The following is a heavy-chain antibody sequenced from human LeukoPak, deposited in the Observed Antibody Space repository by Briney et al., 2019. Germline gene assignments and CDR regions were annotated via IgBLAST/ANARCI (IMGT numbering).Heavy chain of an antibody. V-gene: IGHV4-39*01. Sequence: SETLSLTCTVTGGSINRRGDYWRWIRQPPGKGLEWIGSIYYSGSTYYNPSFKSRVTISVDTSRNQFSLQLSYVTAADTAVYYCARNESVLGTTGLNDFFDDWGQGSLVTVSS. D-gene: IGHD1-26*01. CDR3: ARNESVLGTTGLNDFFDD. CDR2: IYYSGST. J-gene: IGHJ4*02. CDR1: GGSINRRGDY.